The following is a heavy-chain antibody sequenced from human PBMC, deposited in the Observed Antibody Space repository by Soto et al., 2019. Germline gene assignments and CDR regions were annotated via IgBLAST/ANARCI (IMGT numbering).Heavy chain of an antibody. CDR3: ARDGRGSPGYNQIYFDY. Sequence: SVKVSCKASGGTFSSYAISWVRQAPGQGLEWMGGIIPIFGTANYAQKFQGRVTITADESTSTAYMELSSLRSEDTAVYYCARDGRGSPGYNQIYFDYWGQGTLVTVSS. V-gene: IGHV1-69*13. J-gene: IGHJ4*02. CDR1: GGTFSSYA. CDR2: IIPIFGTA. D-gene: IGHD1-1*01.